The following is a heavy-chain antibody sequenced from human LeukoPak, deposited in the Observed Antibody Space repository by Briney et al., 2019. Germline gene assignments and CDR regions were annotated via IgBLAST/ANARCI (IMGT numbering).Heavy chain of an antibody. Sequence: SETLSLTCSVSGASISSHYWSWIRQPPGKGLEWIGYIYYSVRTNYNPSLKSRVTISVDMPNNQFSLKTSSVTAADTAVYYCARTGDGYNYYNYYYMDVWGKGTTVTVTS. CDR1: GASISSHY. V-gene: IGHV4-59*11. CDR3: ARTGDGYNYYNYYYMDV. D-gene: IGHD5-24*01. CDR2: IYYSVRT. J-gene: IGHJ6*03.